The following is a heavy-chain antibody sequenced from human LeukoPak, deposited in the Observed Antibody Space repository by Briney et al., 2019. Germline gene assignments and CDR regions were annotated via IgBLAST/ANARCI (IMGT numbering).Heavy chain of an antibody. CDR2: INGDGSTT. J-gene: IGHJ4*02. Sequence: GGSLRLSCAASGFTFSSYWMHWVRQAPGKGLVCVSRINGDGSTTNYADSVKGRFTVSRDNAKNTLFLQMNSLRDEDTAMYYCARGSQQLVIDYWGQGTLVTVSS. CDR3: ARGSQQLVIDY. CDR1: GFTFSSYW. V-gene: IGHV3-74*01. D-gene: IGHD6-13*01.